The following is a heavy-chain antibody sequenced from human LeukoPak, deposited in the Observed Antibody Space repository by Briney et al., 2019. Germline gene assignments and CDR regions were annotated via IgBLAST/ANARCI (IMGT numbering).Heavy chain of an antibody. J-gene: IGHJ3*02. D-gene: IGHD3-22*01. CDR3: ARFPGYYYDSSGYNDAFDI. CDR1: GGSISSYY. V-gene: IGHV4-59*01. Sequence: SETLSLTCTVSGGSISSYYWSWIRPPPGKGLEWIGYIYYSGSANYNPSLKSRVTISVDTSKNQFSLKLSSVTAADTAVYYCARFPGYYYDSSGYNDAFDIWGQGTMVTVSS. CDR2: IYYSGSA.